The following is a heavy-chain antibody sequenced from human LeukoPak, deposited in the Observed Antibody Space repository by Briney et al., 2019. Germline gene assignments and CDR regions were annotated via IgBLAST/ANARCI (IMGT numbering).Heavy chain of an antibody. CDR1: GFTFSSYG. CDR2: ISGSGGST. D-gene: IGHD3-22*01. CDR3: AKDPTHYRVWDYYETIGLSY. Sequence: GGSLRLSCAASGFTFSSYGLNWVRQAPGKGLEWVSVISGSGGSTYYADSVKGRFTISRDNSKNTLNLQMNSLRAEDTAVYYCAKDPTHYRVWDYYETIGLSYWGQGTLVTVSS. V-gene: IGHV3-23*01. J-gene: IGHJ4*02.